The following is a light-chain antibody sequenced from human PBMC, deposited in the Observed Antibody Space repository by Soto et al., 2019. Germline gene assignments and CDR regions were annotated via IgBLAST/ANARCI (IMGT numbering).Light chain of an antibody. V-gene: IGLV1-40*01. CDR2: GNS. J-gene: IGLJ1*01. Sequence: QSVLTQPPSVSGAPGQRVTISCTGSSSNIGAGYDVRWYQQLPGTAPKLLIYGNSNRPSGVPDRFSGSKSGTSASLAITGLQAEEEADYYCQSYDSSLSGYDFGTGTKVTVL. CDR1: SSNIGAGYD. CDR3: QSYDSSLSGYD.